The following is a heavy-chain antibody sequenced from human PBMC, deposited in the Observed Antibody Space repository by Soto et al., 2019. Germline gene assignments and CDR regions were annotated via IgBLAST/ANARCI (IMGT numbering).Heavy chain of an antibody. CDR3: ASQAAGSQSY. V-gene: IGHV4-39*01. CDR2: IYYSGST. CDR1: GGSISSSSYY. D-gene: IGHD6-13*01. Sequence: SETLSLTCTVSGGSISSSSYYCGWIRQPPGKGLEWIGSIYYSGSTYYNPSLKSRVTISVDTSKNQFSLKLSSVTAADTAVYYCASQAAGSQSYWGQGTLVTVSS. J-gene: IGHJ4*02.